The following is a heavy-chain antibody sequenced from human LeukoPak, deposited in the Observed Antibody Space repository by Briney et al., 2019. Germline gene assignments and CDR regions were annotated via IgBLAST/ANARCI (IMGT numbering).Heavy chain of an antibody. CDR2: INTNTGNP. V-gene: IGHV7-4-1*02. Sequence: ASVKVSCNASGYTFTSYAMNLVRQAPGQGLELMGWINTNTGNPTYAQGFTGRFVFSLDTSVSTAYLQISSLKAEDTAVYYCASPRGYYYYYMDVWGKGTTVTVSS. D-gene: IGHD3-10*01. CDR3: ASPRGYYYYYMDV. CDR1: GYTFTSYA. J-gene: IGHJ6*03.